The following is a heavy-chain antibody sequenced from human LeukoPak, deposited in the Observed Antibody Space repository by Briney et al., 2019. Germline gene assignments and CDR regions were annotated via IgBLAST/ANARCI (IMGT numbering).Heavy chain of an antibody. D-gene: IGHD3-10*01. CDR2: IYPGDSDI. J-gene: IGHJ4*02. CDR3: ARQEESYYHGPGSLWTQRRSGGAIDY. CDR1: GYTFTNYW. Sequence: PGESLKISCKGSGYTFTNYWIGWVRQMPGKGLEWMGIIYPGDSDIRYSPSFQGQVTISADKSISTAYLQWSSLKASDTAMYYCARQEESYYHGPGSLWTQRRSGGAIDYWGQGTLVTVSS. V-gene: IGHV5-51*01.